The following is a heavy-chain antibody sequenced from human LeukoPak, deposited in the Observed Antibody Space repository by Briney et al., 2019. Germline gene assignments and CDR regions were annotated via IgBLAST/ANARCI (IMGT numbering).Heavy chain of an antibody. D-gene: IGHD6-13*01. CDR3: ARDVVAAAGCFDY. J-gene: IGHJ4*02. V-gene: IGHV3-23*01. CDR2: ISGSGGNT. Sequence: GGSLRLSCAASGFTFSTSAMSWVRQAPGKGLVWVSTISGSGGNTYYADSVKGRFTISRDNAKNSLYLQMNSLRAEDTAVYYCARDVVAAAGCFDYWGQGTLVTVSS. CDR1: GFTFSTSA.